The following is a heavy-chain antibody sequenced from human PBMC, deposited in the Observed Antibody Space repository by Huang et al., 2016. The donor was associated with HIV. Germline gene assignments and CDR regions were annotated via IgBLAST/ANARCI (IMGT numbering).Heavy chain of an antibody. D-gene: IGHD2-8*02. CDR2: IYSGGTT. Sequence: EVQLVESGGGLIQPGGSLRLSCAASGFTVSTNYMTWVRQAPGKVLELVSLIYSGGTTYYADSVKGRFTISRDDAENTLYLHMTSLRAGDTAVYYCAKEGDTGAALGYWGQGTLVTVS. V-gene: IGHV3-53*01. J-gene: IGHJ4*02. CDR3: AKEGDTGAALGY. CDR1: GFTVSTNY.